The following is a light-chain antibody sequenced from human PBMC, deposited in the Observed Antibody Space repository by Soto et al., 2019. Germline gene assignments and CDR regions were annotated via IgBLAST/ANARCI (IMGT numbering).Light chain of an antibody. CDR1: QTIYNY. J-gene: IGKJ2*01. CDR3: QQSYTIPYT. V-gene: IGKV1-39*01. Sequence: DIQMTQSTSSLSASVGDRVTITCRASQTIYNYLNLYQQKQGKAPKDMIYAASSLQRGVPSRFSYRRSGKDFTLTVSGLHHAELATYDCQQSYTIPYTLGQRNRLDI. CDR2: AAS.